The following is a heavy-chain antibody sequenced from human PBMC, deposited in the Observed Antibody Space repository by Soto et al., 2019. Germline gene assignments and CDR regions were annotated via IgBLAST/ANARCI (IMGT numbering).Heavy chain of an antibody. CDR1: GGSFSGYY. CDR2: INHSGST. J-gene: IGHJ6*03. Sequence: PSETLSLTCAVYGGSFSGYYWSWIRQPPGKGLEWIGEINHSGSTNYNPSLKSRVTISVDTSKNQFSLKLSSVTAADTAVYYCARAGMTTFIIYYYYYYRDAGGKGTTFTFP. V-gene: IGHV4-34*01. D-gene: IGHD4-4*01. CDR3: ARAGMTTFIIYYYYYYRDA.